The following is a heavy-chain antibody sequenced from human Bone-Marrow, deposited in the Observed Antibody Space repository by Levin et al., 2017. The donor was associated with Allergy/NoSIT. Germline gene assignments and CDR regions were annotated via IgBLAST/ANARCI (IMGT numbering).Heavy chain of an antibody. V-gene: IGHV6-1*01. CDR1: GDSVSSNTVA. CDR2: IYRGNK. Sequence: SQTLSLTCAISGDSVSSNTVAWNWIRQSPSRGLEWLGRIYRGNKEYAVSVKSRITINPDTSKNQFSLQLTSVTPEDTATYYSARGTKSTFDIWSQGTVVTVSS. J-gene: IGHJ3*02. CDR3: ARGTKSTFDI.